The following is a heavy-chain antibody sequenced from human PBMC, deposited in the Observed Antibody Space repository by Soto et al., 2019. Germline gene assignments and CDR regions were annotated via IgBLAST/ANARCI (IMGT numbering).Heavy chain of an antibody. J-gene: IGHJ4*02. Sequence: SETLSLTCAVSGGSISSGGYSWSWIRQPPGKGLEWIGYIYHSGSTYYNPSLKSRVTISVDRSKNQFSLKLSSVTAADTAVYYCARVIVATMTLDYWGQGTLVTV. D-gene: IGHD5-12*01. CDR1: GGSISSGGYS. CDR3: ARVIVATMTLDY. CDR2: IYHSGST. V-gene: IGHV4-30-2*01.